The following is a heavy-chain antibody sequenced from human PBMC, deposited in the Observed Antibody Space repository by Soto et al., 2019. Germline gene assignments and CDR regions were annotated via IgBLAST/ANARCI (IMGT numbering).Heavy chain of an antibody. Sequence: ASVKVSCKASGYTFTSYGISWVRQAPGQGLEWMGGIIPIFGTANYAQKFQGRVTITADESTSTAYMELSSLRSEDTAVYYCAFDCFTVVVPAAPVVDYWGQGTLVTVSS. CDR1: GYTFTSYG. CDR3: AFDCFTVVVPAAPVVDY. CDR2: IIPIFGTA. D-gene: IGHD2-2*01. V-gene: IGHV1-69*13. J-gene: IGHJ4*02.